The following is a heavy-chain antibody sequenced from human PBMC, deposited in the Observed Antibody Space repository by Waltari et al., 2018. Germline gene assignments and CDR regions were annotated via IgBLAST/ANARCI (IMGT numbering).Heavy chain of an antibody. CDR3: ARDSAGADAFDI. Sequence: QVQLQESGPGLVKPSETLSLTCTVSGGSISSHYWSWIRQPPGKGLEWIGYIYYSGSTNYNPSLKSRVTISVDTSKNQFSLKLSSVTAADTAVYYCARDSAGADAFDIWGQGTMVTVSS. CDR2: IYYSGST. D-gene: IGHD1-1*01. V-gene: IGHV4-59*11. J-gene: IGHJ3*02. CDR1: GGSISSHY.